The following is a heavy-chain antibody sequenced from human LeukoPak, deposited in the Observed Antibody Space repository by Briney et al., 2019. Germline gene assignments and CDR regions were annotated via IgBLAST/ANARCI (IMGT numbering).Heavy chain of an antibody. CDR3: ARGESVVVANAFDI. CDR2: ISYDGSNK. Sequence: GGSLRLSCAASGFTFSSYAMHWVRQAPGKGLEWVAVISYDGSNKYYADSVKGRFTISRDNSKNTLYLQMNSLRAEDTAVYYCARGESVVVANAFDIWGQGTMVTVSS. CDR1: GFTFSSYA. V-gene: IGHV3-30-3*01. D-gene: IGHD2-15*01. J-gene: IGHJ3*02.